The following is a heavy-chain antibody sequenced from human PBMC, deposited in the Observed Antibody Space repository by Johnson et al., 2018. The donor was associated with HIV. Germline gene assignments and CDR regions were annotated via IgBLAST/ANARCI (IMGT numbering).Heavy chain of an antibody. V-gene: IGHV3-15*01. Sequence: VQLVESGGGSVKPGDSLRLSCAASGFTFSDVWMTWVRQAPGRGLEWLGRIKTKTEGGTTDYAAPVKGRFTISRDDSINTLYLQMNSMRVEDTAVYYCVRGLDIWGQGTEVTVSS. CDR2: IKTKTEGGTT. CDR1: GFTFSDVW. CDR3: VRGLDI. J-gene: IGHJ3*02.